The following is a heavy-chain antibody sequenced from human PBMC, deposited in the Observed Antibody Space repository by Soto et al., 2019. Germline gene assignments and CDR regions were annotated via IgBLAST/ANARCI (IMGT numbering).Heavy chain of an antibody. V-gene: IGHV1-18*01. J-gene: IGHJ6*02. Sequence: ASVRVSCKXSGYTFTSYGISWVRQAPGQGLEWMGWTSAYNGNTNYAQKLQGRVTMTTDTSTSTAYMELRSLRSDDTAVYYCARYRGYSYGSMGYYYYGMDVWGQGTTVTVSS. CDR1: GYTFTSYG. D-gene: IGHD5-18*01. CDR3: ARYRGYSYGSMGYYYYGMDV. CDR2: TSAYNGNT.